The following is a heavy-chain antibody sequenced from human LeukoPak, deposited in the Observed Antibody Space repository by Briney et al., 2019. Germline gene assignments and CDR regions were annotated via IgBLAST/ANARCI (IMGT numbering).Heavy chain of an antibody. CDR1: GYTFTSYW. J-gene: IGHJ4*02. CDR3: ARLGYCSRGTCYAFDY. Sequence: GASLQISCKGSGYTFTSYWIGWVRHMPGKGLEWMGIIYPGDSDTRYMPSFEGQVTMSADKSITTAYLQWSSLKASDTAMYYCARLGYCSRGTCYAFDYWGQGTLVTVSS. D-gene: IGHD2-2*01. CDR2: IYPGDSDT. V-gene: IGHV5-51*01.